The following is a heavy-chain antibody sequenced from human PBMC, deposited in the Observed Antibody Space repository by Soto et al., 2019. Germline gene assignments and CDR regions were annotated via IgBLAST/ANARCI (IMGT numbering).Heavy chain of an antibody. Sequence: ASVKVSCNASGYTFADYLMHWVRQAPGQGLSWMGCSNRSSGGTNYAQKFQGCVTMTRGASISTAYMELSRLTSGDTAVYYCATQRLGDASGGSPFDXRGQGTPVTGSX. D-gene: IGHD3-16*01. J-gene: IGHJ4*02. CDR2: SNRSSGGT. V-gene: IGHV1-2*04. CDR3: ATQRLGDASGGSPFDX. CDR1: GYTFADYL.